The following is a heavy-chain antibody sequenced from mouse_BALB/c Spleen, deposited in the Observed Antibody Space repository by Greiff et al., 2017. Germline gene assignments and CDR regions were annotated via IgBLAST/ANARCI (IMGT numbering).Heavy chain of an antibody. V-gene: IGHV1S127*01. CDR1: GYTFTSYW. Sequence: QVQLQQPGAELVKPGASVKMSCKASGYTFTSYWMHWVKQRPGQGLEWIGVIDPSDSYTSYNQKFKGKATLTVDTSSSTAYMQLSSLTSEDSAVYYCTRSGNWDYFDYWGQGTTLTVSS. D-gene: IGHD4-1*01. CDR2: IDPSDSYT. J-gene: IGHJ2*01. CDR3: TRSGNWDYFDY.